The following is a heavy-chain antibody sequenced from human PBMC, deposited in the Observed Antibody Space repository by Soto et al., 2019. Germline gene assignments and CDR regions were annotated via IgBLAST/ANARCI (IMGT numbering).Heavy chain of an antibody. J-gene: IGHJ4*02. CDR1: GDSISSYY. CDR2: IYYSGST. Sequence: PSETLSLTCTDSGDSISSYYWSWIRQPPGKGLEWIGYIYYSGSTNYNPSLKSRVTISVDTSKNQFSLKLSSVTAADTAVYYCARSHDILTGYSSPHFDYWGQGTLVTVSS. CDR3: ARSHDILTGYSSPHFDY. V-gene: IGHV4-59*01. D-gene: IGHD3-9*01.